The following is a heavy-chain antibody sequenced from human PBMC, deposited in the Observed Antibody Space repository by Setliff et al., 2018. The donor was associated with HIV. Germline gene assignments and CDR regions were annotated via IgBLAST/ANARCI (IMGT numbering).Heavy chain of an antibody. D-gene: IGHD5-18*01. Sequence: ASVKVSCKVSGYTLTELSIHWVRQAFGKGLEWMGGFDPEDGETMYAQKFQGRVIMTEDTSTDTAYMELNSLTSEDTAVYYCATRTRWIQLSFDGIFDYWGQGTPVTVSS. V-gene: IGHV1-24*01. J-gene: IGHJ4*02. CDR2: FDPEDGET. CDR1: GYTLTELS. CDR3: ATRTRWIQLSFDGIFDY.